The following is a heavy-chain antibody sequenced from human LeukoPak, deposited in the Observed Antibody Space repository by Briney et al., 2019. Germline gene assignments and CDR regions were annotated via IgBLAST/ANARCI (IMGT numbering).Heavy chain of an antibody. Sequence: ASVKVSRKASGYTFTSYDINWVRQATGQGLEWMGWMNPNSGDTGYAQKFQGTVTMTTNTSISTAYMELSSLRSEDTTVYYCARGGRSTYYYDSSGYYGCDYWGQGTLVTVSS. J-gene: IGHJ4*02. V-gene: IGHV1-8*01. D-gene: IGHD3-22*01. CDR1: GYTFTSYD. CDR3: ARGGRSTYYYDSSGYYGCDY. CDR2: MNPNSGDT.